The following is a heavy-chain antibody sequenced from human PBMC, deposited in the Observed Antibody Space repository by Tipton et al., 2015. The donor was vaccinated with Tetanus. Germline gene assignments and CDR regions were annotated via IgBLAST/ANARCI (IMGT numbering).Heavy chain of an antibody. D-gene: IGHD5-12*01. CDR2: ISSSSSYI. CDR3: AREDGRGSGYSRLAFDI. CDR1: GFTFSSYS. J-gene: IGHJ3*02. V-gene: IGHV3-21*01. Sequence: SLRLSCAASGFTFSSYSMNWVRQAPGKGLEWVSSISSSSSYIYYADSVKGRFTISRDNAKNSLYLQMNSLRAEDTAVYYCAREDGRGSGYSRLAFDIWGQGTMVTVSS.